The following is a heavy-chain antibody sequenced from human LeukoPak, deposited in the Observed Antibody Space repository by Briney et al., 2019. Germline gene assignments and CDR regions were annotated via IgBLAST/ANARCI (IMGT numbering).Heavy chain of an antibody. J-gene: IGHJ5*02. D-gene: IGHD2-21*01. CDR2: IKSDGSIT. CDR1: GFTFSGYW. CDR3: ARSDWFDP. Sequence: GGSLRLSCAASGFTFSGYWMHWVRQAPGKGLVWVSRIKSDGSITSYADSVKGRVTISRDNAKNALYLQMNSLRAEDTAVYYCARSDWFDPWGQGALVIVSS. V-gene: IGHV3-74*01.